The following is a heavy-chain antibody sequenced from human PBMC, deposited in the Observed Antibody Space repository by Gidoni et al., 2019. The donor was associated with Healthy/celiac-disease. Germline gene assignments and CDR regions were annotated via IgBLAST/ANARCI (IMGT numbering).Heavy chain of an antibody. D-gene: IGHD3-22*01. Sequence: QVQLQESGPGLVKPSQTLSLTCTVSGGSLSSGSYYWSWSREPAGKGLEWIGRIYTSGNTNYNPSLKSRLTISVDKSKNQFSRKLSSVTTADTAVYYCARAGKYYYDSSGYYYSPDAFDIWGQGTMVTVSS. J-gene: IGHJ3*02. V-gene: IGHV4-61*02. CDR1: GGSLSSGSYY. CDR3: ARAGKYYYDSSGYYYSPDAFDI. CDR2: IYTSGNT.